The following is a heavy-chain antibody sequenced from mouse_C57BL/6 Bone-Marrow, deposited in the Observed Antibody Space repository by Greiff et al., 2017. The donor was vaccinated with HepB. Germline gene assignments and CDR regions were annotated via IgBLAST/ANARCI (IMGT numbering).Heavy chain of an antibody. Sequence: VQLKQSGPELVKPGASVKMSCKASGYTFTDYNMHWVKQSHGKSLEWIGDINPYNGGTSYNQKFKGKATLTVNKSSSTAYMELRSLTSEDSEVYDCEKKITAVVATGWYFDVWGTGTTVTVSS. D-gene: IGHD1-1*01. V-gene: IGHV1-22*01. CDR1: GYTFTDYN. CDR3: EKKITAVVATGWYFDV. CDR2: INPYNGGT. J-gene: IGHJ1*03.